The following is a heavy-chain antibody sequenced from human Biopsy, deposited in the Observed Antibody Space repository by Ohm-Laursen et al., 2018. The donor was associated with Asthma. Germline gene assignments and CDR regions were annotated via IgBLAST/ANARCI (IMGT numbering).Heavy chain of an antibody. V-gene: IGHV3-30*05. CDR3: ARATVAAAGND. Sequence: SLRLSCAASGFTFRTYGMHWVRQTPGKGLEWLSSISYDGHNQHYADSVKGRFTISRDNSKNTVPLEMNSLRRDDTAVYFCARATVAAAGNDWGQGTLVTVSS. D-gene: IGHD6-13*01. J-gene: IGHJ4*02. CDR2: ISYDGHNQ. CDR1: GFTFRTYG.